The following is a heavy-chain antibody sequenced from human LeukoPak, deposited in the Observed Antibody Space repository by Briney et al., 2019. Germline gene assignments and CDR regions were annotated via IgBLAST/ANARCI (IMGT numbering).Heavy chain of an antibody. Sequence: ASVKVSFKASGYTFTGYYMHWVRQAPGQGLEWMGWINPNSGGTNYAQKFQGRVTMTRDTSISTAYMELSRLRSDDTAVYYCARVLYGSGSYSFDYWGQGTLVTVSS. CDR2: INPNSGGT. V-gene: IGHV1-2*02. CDR3: ARVLYGSGSYSFDY. D-gene: IGHD3-10*01. J-gene: IGHJ4*02. CDR1: GYTFTGYY.